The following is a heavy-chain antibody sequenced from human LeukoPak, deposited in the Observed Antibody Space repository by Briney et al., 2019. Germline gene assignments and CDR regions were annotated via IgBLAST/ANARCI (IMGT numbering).Heavy chain of an antibody. V-gene: IGHV4-59*01. D-gene: IGHD3-9*01. CDR2: IYYSGST. CDR3: ARDLRYFDWLLSSFDP. J-gene: IGHJ5*02. Sequence: SETLSLTCTVSGGSISSYYWSWIRQPPGKGLEWIGYIYYSGSTNYNPSLKSRVTISVDTSKNQFSLKLSSVTAADTAVYYCARDLRYFDWLLSSFDPWGQGTLVTVSS. CDR1: GGSISSYY.